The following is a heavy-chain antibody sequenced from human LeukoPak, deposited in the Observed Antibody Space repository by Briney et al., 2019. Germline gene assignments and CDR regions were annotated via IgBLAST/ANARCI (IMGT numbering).Heavy chain of an antibody. J-gene: IGHJ3*02. CDR3: ARWTGITILKRWEDI. Sequence: PGGSLRLSCAASGFTFSSYGMHWVRQAPGKGLEWVAVIWYDGSNKYYADSVKGRFTISRDNSKNTLYLQMNSLRAEDTAVYYCARWTGITILKRWEDIWGQGTMVTVSS. D-gene: IGHD3-9*01. CDR1: GFTFSSYG. CDR2: IWYDGSNK. V-gene: IGHV3-33*01.